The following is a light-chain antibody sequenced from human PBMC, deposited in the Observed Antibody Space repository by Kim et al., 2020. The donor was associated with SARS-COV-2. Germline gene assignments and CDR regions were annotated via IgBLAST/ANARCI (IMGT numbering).Light chain of an antibody. Sequence: DIQMTQSPSSVSAFVGDRVTITCRASQGISSWLAWYQQKPGKAPNLLIYAASNLQSGVPSRFSGSGSGTDFTLTISRLQPEDSATYYCQQANNLPWTFGQGTKVDIK. CDR3: QQANNLPWT. CDR2: AAS. V-gene: IGKV1-12*01. CDR1: QGISSW. J-gene: IGKJ1*01.